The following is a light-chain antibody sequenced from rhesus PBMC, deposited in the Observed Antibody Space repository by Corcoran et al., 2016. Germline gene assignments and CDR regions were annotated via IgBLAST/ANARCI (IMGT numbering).Light chain of an antibody. CDR1: QRVSSY. Sequence: EIVMTQSPATLSLSPGERATLSCRASQRVSSYVAWYQQKPEQAPRLLIDGASSRATGIPDRFSGSGSGTDFTLIFISLEPEDFGVYYCQETSNLWTFGQGTKVEIK. J-gene: IGKJ1*01. V-gene: IGKV3S9*01. CDR2: GAS. CDR3: QETSNLWT.